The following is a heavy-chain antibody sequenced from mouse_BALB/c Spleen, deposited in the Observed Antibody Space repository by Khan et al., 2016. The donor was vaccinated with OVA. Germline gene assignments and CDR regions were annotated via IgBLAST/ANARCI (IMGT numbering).Heavy chain of an antibody. V-gene: IGHV1-80*01. D-gene: IGHD2-4*01. CDR3: PRAIYYDYGEGNYYAVDY. CDR2: IYPGDGDT. J-gene: IGHJ4*01. Sequence: QVQLKESGAELVRPGSSVKISCKASGYAFSTYWMNWVKQRPGQGLEWIGQIYPGDGDTNYNGKFKGKATLTADNSSSTVYMQLSSLTSEDSAVYFCPRAIYYDYGEGNYYAVDYWGQGTSVTVSS. CDR1: GYAFSTYW.